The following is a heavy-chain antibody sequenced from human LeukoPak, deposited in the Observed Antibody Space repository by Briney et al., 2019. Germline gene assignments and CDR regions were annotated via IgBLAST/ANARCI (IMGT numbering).Heavy chain of an antibody. V-gene: IGHV4-34*01. CDR3: ARHLQTYYYDSSGCFDY. CDR2: INHSGST. CDR1: GGSFSGYY. J-gene: IGHJ4*02. Sequence: PSETLSLTCAVYGGSFSGYYWSWIRQPPGKGLEWIGEINHSGSTNYNPSLKSRVTISVDTSKNQFSLKLSSVTAADTAVYYCARHLQTYYYDSSGCFDYWGQGTLVTVSS. D-gene: IGHD3-22*01.